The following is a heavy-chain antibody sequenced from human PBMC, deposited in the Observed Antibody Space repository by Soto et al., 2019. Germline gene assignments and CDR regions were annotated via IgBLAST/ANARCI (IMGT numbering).Heavy chain of an antibody. CDR2: ISGSGGST. CDR1: GFTFSSYA. D-gene: IGHD6-19*01. Sequence: EVQLLESGGGSVQPGGSLRLSCAASGFTFSSYAMSWVRQAPGKGLEWVSAISGSGGSTYYADSVKGRFTISRDNSKNTLYLQMNSLRAEDTAVYYCAKDRSGWREPYYFDYWGQGTLVTVSS. CDR3: AKDRSGWREPYYFDY. J-gene: IGHJ4*02. V-gene: IGHV3-23*01.